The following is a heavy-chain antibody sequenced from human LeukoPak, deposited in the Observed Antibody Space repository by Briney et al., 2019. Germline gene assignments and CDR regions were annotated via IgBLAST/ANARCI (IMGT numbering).Heavy chain of an antibody. V-gene: IGHV1-2*02. CDR2: INPNSGGT. D-gene: IGHD2-2*01. J-gene: IGHJ4*02. CDR1: GYTFTGYY. Sequence: ASVKVSCKASGYTFTGYYMHWVRQAPGQGLEWMGWINPNSGGTNYAQKFQGRVTMTRDTSISTAYMELSRLRSDDTAVYYCARVPGGSGTTLYYFDYWGQGTLVTVSS. CDR3: ARVPGGSGTTLYYFDY.